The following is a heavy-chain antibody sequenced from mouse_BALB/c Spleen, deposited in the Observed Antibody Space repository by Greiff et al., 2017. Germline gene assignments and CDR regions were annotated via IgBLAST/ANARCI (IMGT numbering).Heavy chain of an antibody. CDR3: ARADYYGSSYGDYAMDY. Sequence: QVQLKESGPGLVAPSQSLSITCTVSGFSLTSYGVHWVRQPPGKGLEWLGVIWAGGSTNYNSALMSRLSISKDNSKSQVFLKMNSLQTDDTAMYYCARADYYGSSYGDYAMDYWGQGTSVTVSS. D-gene: IGHD1-1*01. V-gene: IGHV2-9*02. CDR1: GFSLTSYG. J-gene: IGHJ4*01. CDR2: IWAGGST.